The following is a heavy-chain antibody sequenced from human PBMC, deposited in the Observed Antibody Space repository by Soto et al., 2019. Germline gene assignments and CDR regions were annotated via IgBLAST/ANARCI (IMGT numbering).Heavy chain of an antibody. CDR3: AKEVVAAAYVETTPFDL. V-gene: IGHV3-23*01. Sequence: EVQLLESGGDLVQPAGSLPLSCAASGFTFSSYAMGWVRQAPGTGLEWVSVIDGSGGDISLADSVKGRFTISRDKSNNALCMEIMRLRAEQTCRYYCAKEVVAAAYVETTPFDLWAQGTLVTVSS. D-gene: IGHD2-15*01. J-gene: IGHJ4*02. CDR2: IDGSGGDI. CDR1: GFTFSSYA.